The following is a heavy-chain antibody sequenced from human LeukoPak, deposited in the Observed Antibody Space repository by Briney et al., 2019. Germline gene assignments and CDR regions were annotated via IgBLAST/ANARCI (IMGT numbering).Heavy chain of an antibody. D-gene: IGHD6-19*01. J-gene: IGHJ4*02. Sequence: GGSLRLSCAASGFTLSSHWMSWVRQVPGKGLEWVANIKQDGSEQYYADSVRGRFTISRDNAKNSLYLQMNSLTAEDTAIYYCARESAGGPDYWGQGTLVTVSS. CDR3: ARESAGGPDY. CDR2: IKQDGSEQ. V-gene: IGHV3-7*05. CDR1: GFTLSSHW.